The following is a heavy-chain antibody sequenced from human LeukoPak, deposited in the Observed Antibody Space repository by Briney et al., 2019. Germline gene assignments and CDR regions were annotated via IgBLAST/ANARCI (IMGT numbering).Heavy chain of an antibody. D-gene: IGHD6-13*01. CDR3: ARGQSRVAAAGTGWFDP. CDR2: INHSGST. CDR1: GGSFSGYY. J-gene: IGHJ5*02. V-gene: IGHV4-34*01. Sequence: PSETLSLICAVYGGSFSGYYWSWIRQPPGKGLEWIGEINHSGSTNYNPSLKSRVTISVDTSKNQFSLKLSSATAADTAVYYCARGQSRVAAAGTGWFDPWGQGTLVTVSS.